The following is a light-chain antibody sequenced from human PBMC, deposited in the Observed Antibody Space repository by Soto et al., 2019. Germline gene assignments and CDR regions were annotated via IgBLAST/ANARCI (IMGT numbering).Light chain of an antibody. CDR2: KTS. CDR1: QSISIW. CDR3: QHSNDYSWT. Sequence: DIHMTQSPSTLSASVGDRVTITCRASQSISIWLAWYQQKPGKAPNLLIYKTSSLETGVPSRFSGSGSGTEFTLTISSLQPDDFATYYCQHSNDYSWTFGQGTKVEVK. V-gene: IGKV1-5*03. J-gene: IGKJ1*01.